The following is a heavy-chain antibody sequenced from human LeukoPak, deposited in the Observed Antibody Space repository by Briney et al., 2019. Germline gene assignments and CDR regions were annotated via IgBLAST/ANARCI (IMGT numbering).Heavy chain of an antibody. Sequence: PSETLSLTCTVSGGSISSGGYYWSWIRQPPGKGLEWIGEINHSGSTNYNPSLKSRVTISVDTSKNQFSLKLSSVTAADTAVYYCASGEYQLLNYFDYWGQGTLVTVSS. CDR2: INHSGST. CDR1: GGSISSGGYY. V-gene: IGHV4-39*07. CDR3: ASGEYQLLNYFDY. D-gene: IGHD2-2*01. J-gene: IGHJ4*02.